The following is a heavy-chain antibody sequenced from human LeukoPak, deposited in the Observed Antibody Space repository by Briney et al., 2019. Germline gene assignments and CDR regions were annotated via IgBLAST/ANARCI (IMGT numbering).Heavy chain of an antibody. D-gene: IGHD5-24*01. CDR1: GFTFSKHG. CDR2: ISSSGAYI. CDR3: ARETPRRGETRDGYR. V-gene: IGHV3-21*01. J-gene: IGHJ4*02. Sequence: PGGSLRLSCEGSGFTFSKHGLNWVRQAPGKGLEWVSSISSSGAYIYYADSLQGRFTISRDNPKNLLFLQINSLRVEDTAVYYCARETPRRGETRDGYRWGQGTVVTVSS.